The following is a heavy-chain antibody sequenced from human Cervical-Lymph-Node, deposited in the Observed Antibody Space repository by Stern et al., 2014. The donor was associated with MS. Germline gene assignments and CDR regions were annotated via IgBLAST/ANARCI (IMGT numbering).Heavy chain of an antibody. J-gene: IGHJ6*02. Sequence: QVQLQESGPGLVKPSQTLSLTCTVSGGSISSRIYYWSWIRQAAGKGLEWIGRIYVSGGTNYNPSLGSRPTISVAPAKTQTSLRRSSVTAADTAVYFCAATQPLMGEDGSRLEAIDYYYGMDVWGQGTTVTVSS. CDR3: AATQPLMGEDGSRLEAIDYYYGMDV. V-gene: IGHV4-61*02. D-gene: IGHD3-16*01. CDR1: GGSISSRIYY. CDR2: IYVSGGT.